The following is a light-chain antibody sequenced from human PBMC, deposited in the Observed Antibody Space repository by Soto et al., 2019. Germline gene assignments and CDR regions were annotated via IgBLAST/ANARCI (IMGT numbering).Light chain of an antibody. CDR2: STN. CDR1: RSNIGSNT. V-gene: IGLV1-44*01. Sequence: QSVLTQPPSASGTPGRSVTISCSGSRSNIGSNTVTWYQQVPGTAPKLLIYSTNQRPSGVPDRFSASKSGTSASLTISGLQSEDEADYYCAAWDDSLSGGVIFGGGTKLTVL. J-gene: IGLJ2*01. CDR3: AAWDDSLSGGVI.